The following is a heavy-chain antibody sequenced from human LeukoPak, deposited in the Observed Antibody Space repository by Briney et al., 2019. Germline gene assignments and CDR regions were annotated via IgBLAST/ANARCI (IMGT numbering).Heavy chain of an antibody. V-gene: IGHV3-21*01. J-gene: IGHJ4*02. Sequence: GESLRLSCAASGFTFSSYSMNWVRQAPGKGLEWVSSISSSSSYIYYADSVKGRFTISRDNAKNSLYLQMNSLRAEDTAVYYCARDLGSSGLDYWGQGTLVTVSS. CDR3: ARDLGSSGLDY. CDR2: ISSSSSYI. CDR1: GFTFSSYS. D-gene: IGHD6-19*01.